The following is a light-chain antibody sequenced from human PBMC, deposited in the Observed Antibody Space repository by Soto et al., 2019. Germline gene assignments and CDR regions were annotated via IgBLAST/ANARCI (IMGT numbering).Light chain of an antibody. CDR3: QLFGSSPPMYT. V-gene: IGKV3-20*01. Sequence: EIVLTQSPGTLSLSPGERATLSCRASQSVSSNYLAWYQQRPGQAPRLLIYGASTRATGIPDRFSGSGSGTDFALTISRLEPEDFAVYCCQLFGSSPPMYTFGQGTKLEIK. J-gene: IGKJ2*01. CDR1: QSVSSNY. CDR2: GAS.